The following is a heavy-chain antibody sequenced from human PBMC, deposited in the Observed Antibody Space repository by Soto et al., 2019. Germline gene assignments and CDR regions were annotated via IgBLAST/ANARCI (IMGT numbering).Heavy chain of an antibody. CDR3: ARLRSDS. CDR2: INYSGTT. Sequence: QVPLQQWGAGLLKPSETLSLTCAVYGESLSGDYWSWIRQPPGKRLEWIGEINYSGTTSYNPSFKNRVTMSLDTSKNQCSLRLNSVTAADTAVYYCARLRSDSWGQGILVTVSS. J-gene: IGHJ4*02. CDR1: GESLSGDY. V-gene: IGHV4-34*01.